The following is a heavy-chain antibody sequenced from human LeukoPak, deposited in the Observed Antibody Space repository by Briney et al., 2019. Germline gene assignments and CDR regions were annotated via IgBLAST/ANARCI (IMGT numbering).Heavy chain of an antibody. D-gene: IGHD3-22*01. CDR2: IHYSGST. CDR3: ARDRSSGYYYTFDY. CDR1: GGSISTYY. V-gene: IGHV4-59*01. Sequence: SETLSLTCTVSGGSISTYYWSWIRQPPGKGLEWIGYIHYSGSTNYNPSLKSRVTMSVDTSKNQFSLKLSSVTAADTAVYYCARDRSSGYYYTFDYWGQGTLVTVSS. J-gene: IGHJ4*02.